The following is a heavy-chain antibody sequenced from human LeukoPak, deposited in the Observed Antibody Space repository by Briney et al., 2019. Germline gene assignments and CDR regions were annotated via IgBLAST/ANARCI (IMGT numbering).Heavy chain of an antibody. Sequence: PGESLKISCTGSGYSFSTYWIGWVRQMPGKGLELMGIIYPGDSDTTYSPSFQGQVTISVDKCISTAYLQWSTLKAAGIAMYYCARRVNSGYYFDYWAQGTVVTVSS. CDR3: ARRVNSGYYFDY. CDR2: IYPGDSDT. V-gene: IGHV5-51*01. D-gene: IGHD3-22*01. J-gene: IGHJ4*02. CDR1: GYSFSTYW.